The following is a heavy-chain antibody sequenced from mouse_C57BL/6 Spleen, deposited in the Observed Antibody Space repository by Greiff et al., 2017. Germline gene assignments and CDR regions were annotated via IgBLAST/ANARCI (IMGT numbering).Heavy chain of an antibody. D-gene: IGHD2-4*01. CDR2: IRSKSNNYAT. Sequence: EVQRVESGGGLVQPKGSLKLSCAASGFSFNTYAMNWVRQAPGKGLEWVARIRSKSNNYATYYADSVKDRFTISRDDSESMLYLQMNNLKTEDTAMYYCVRHADYDGAMDYWGQGTSVTVSS. CDR3: VRHADYDGAMDY. J-gene: IGHJ4*01. CDR1: GFSFNTYA. V-gene: IGHV10-1*01.